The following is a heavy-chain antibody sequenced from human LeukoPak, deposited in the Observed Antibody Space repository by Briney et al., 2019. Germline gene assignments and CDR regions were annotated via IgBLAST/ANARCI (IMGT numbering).Heavy chain of an antibody. CDR3: ASSLRLGY. V-gene: IGHV3-7*01. Sequence: GGSLRLSCAASGFTFSSYAMSWVRQAPGKGLEWVANIKQDGSEKYYVDSVKGRFTISRDNAKNSLYLQMNSLRAEDTAVYYCASSLRLGYWGQGTLVTVSS. J-gene: IGHJ4*02. CDR1: GFTFSSYA. CDR2: IKQDGSEK. D-gene: IGHD4-17*01.